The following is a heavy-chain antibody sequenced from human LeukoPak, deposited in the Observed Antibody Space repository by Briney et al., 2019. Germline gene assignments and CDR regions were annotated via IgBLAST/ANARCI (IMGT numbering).Heavy chain of an antibody. CDR3: ARDHKGGSSDFDY. Sequence: ASVKVSCKASGYTFTSYAMHWVRQAPGQRLEWMGWVNAGNGNTKYSQKFQGRVTITRDTSASTAYMELSSLRSEDTAVYYCARDHKGGSSDFDYWGQGTLVTVSS. CDR1: GYTFTSYA. CDR2: VNAGNGNT. V-gene: IGHV1-3*01. D-gene: IGHD6-6*01. J-gene: IGHJ4*02.